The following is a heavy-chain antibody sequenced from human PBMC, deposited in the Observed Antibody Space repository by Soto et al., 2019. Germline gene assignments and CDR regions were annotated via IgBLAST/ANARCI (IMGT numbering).Heavy chain of an antibody. Sequence: GASVKVSCKASGGTFSSYTISWVRQAPGQGLEWMGRIIPILGIANYAQKFQGRVTITADKSTSTAYMELSSLRSEDTAVYYCARDSGGGYGYDYWGQGTLVTVSS. J-gene: IGHJ4*02. CDR3: ARDSGGGYGYDY. CDR2: IIPILGIA. CDR1: GGTFSSYT. D-gene: IGHD1-26*01. V-gene: IGHV1-69*04.